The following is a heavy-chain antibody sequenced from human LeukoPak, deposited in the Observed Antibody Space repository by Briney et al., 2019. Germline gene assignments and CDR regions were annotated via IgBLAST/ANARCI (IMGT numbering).Heavy chain of an antibody. CDR2: INPNSGGT. Sequence: ASVQVSCKASGYTFTCYYMHWVRQAPGQGLEWMGWINPNSGGTNYAQKFQGRVTMTRDTSISTAYMELSRLRSDDTAVYYCPRDLVTTIHNYGGQGTLVTVSS. CDR3: PRDLVTTIHNY. J-gene: IGHJ4*02. V-gene: IGHV1-2*02. CDR1: GYTFTCYY. D-gene: IGHD5-12*01.